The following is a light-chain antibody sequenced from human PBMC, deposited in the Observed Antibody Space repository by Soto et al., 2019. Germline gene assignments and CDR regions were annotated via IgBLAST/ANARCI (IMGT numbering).Light chain of an antibody. Sequence: DIQMTQSPSTLSGTVGDRVTITCRASQTISSWLAWYQQKPVKAPKLLIYKASTLKSGVPSRFSGSGSGTEFTLTISSLQPDDFTTYYCQQYYSYSEAFGQGTKVDIK. CDR1: QTISSW. V-gene: IGKV1-5*03. J-gene: IGKJ1*01. CDR3: QQYYSYSEA. CDR2: KAS.